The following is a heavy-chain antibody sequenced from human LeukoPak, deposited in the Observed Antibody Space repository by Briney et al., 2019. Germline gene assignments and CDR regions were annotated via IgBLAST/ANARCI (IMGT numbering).Heavy chain of an antibody. D-gene: IGHD7-27*01. CDR2: ISSDGTTT. CDR3: NVRWGPNSDY. CDR1: GFTFSTFW. Sequence: GGSLRLSCAASGFTFSTFWMHWVRQTPGKGLVWVSRISSDGTTTHYADSVKGRFTISRDNAKNTLFLHMNSLRAEDTAVYYCNVRWGPNSDYWGQGTLVTVSS. V-gene: IGHV3-74*01. J-gene: IGHJ4*02.